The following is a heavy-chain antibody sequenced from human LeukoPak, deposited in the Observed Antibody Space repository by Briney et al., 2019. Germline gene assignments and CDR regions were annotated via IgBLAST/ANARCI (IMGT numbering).Heavy chain of an antibody. CDR2: IYSGGST. Sequence: GWSLRLSCAASGFTVSSNYMSWVRQAPGKGLEWVSVIYSGGSTYYADSVKGRFTISRDNSKNTLDLQMNSLRAEDTAVYYCAKDQGRGYSYGYFDYWGQGTLVTVSS. V-gene: IGHV3-66*01. D-gene: IGHD5-18*01. CDR1: GFTVSSNY. J-gene: IGHJ4*02. CDR3: AKDQGRGYSYGYFDY.